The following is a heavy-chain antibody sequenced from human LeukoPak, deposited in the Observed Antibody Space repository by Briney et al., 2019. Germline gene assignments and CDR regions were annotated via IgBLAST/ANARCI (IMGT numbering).Heavy chain of an antibody. CDR3: ARGSTHRGYSYGLTPYYFDY. Sequence: NPSETLSLTCTVSGGSISSYYWSWIRQPPGKGLEWIGYIYYSGSTNYNPSLKSRVTISVDTSKNQFSLKLSPVTAADTAVYYCARGSTHRGYSYGLTPYYFDYWGQGTLVTVSS. D-gene: IGHD5-18*01. V-gene: IGHV4-59*01. CDR2: IYYSGST. CDR1: GGSISSYY. J-gene: IGHJ4*02.